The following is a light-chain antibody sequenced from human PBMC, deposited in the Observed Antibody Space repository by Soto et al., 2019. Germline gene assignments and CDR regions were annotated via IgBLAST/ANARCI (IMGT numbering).Light chain of an antibody. V-gene: IGLV2-11*01. Sequence: QSALTQPRSVSGSPGQSVTISCTGTSSDVGVYDDVSWYQQHPDNAPKLMIYEVTKRPSGVPDRFSGSKSGNTASLTISGLQAEDEADYYCCSYAAGYTHVFGIGTKLTVL. CDR1: SSDVGVYDD. CDR2: EVT. J-gene: IGLJ1*01. CDR3: CSYAAGYTHV.